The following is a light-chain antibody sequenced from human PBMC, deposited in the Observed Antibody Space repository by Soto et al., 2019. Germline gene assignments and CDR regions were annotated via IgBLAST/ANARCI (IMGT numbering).Light chain of an antibody. V-gene: IGKV1-12*01. CDR3: QQAASFPIT. Sequence: DMQMTQSPATRSASVGDTFSITCRASQGVSTWLAWYQQKPGKAPNLLIYTASSLQSGVPSRFSGSGSGTDFNLTINGLQPEDFATYYCQQAASFPITFGQGTRLEIK. CDR2: TAS. CDR1: QGVSTW. J-gene: IGKJ5*01.